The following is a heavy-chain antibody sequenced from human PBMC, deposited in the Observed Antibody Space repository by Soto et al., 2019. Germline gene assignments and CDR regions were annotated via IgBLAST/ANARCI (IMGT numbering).Heavy chain of an antibody. Sequence: EVQLVESGGGLVKPGGSLRLSCAASGFTFSNAWMTWVRQAPGKGREWVGRVKSKTDGGTIDYAAPVKDRFTISRDNSHNTLYLQMNSLMTENTAVYYCIGTYSGSSMRFDYWGQGTLVTVSS. CDR3: IGTYSGSSMRFDY. CDR2: VKSKTDGGTI. V-gene: IGHV3-15*01. J-gene: IGHJ4*02. D-gene: IGHD5-12*01. CDR1: GFTFSNAW.